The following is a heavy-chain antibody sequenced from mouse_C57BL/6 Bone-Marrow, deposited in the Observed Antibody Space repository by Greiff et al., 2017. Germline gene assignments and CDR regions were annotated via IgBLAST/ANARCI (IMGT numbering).Heavy chain of an antibody. CDR2: IYPRSGNT. Sequence: QVQLQQPGAELARPGASVKLSCKASGYTFTSYGISWVKQRPGQGLEWIGEIYPRSGNTYYNEKFKGKATLTADKSSSTAYMELRSLTSEDSAVYFCAKEVFGSGSWYFDYWGQGTTLTVSS. CDR3: AKEVFGSGSWYFDY. J-gene: IGHJ2*01. V-gene: IGHV1-81*01. D-gene: IGHD1-1*01. CDR1: GYTFTSYG.